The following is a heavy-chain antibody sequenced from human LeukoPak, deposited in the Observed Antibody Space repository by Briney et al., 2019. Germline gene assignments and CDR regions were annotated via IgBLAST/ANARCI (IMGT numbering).Heavy chain of an antibody. Sequence: SGGSLRLSRTASGFAFDEHGMSWVRQVPGKGLEWVSAISGSGGSTYYADSVKGRFTISRDNSKNTLYLQMNSLRAEDTAVYYCAKDPGYSYGYGPFDYWGQGTLVTVSS. D-gene: IGHD5-18*01. CDR1: GFAFDEHG. CDR2: ISGSGGST. V-gene: IGHV3-23*01. CDR3: AKDPGYSYGYGPFDY. J-gene: IGHJ4*02.